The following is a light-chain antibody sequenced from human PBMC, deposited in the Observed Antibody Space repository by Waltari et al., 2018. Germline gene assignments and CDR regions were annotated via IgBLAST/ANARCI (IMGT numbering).Light chain of an antibody. CDR1: QTIRTTY. Sequence: EIVLPQPPATLSLSPGERATLSCRTSQTIRTTYLAWDQQKPGQAPTLLIYGAFTRAPGIPDRFTGSGSGTDFSLTISSLEPEDFATYYCQQYDVSPLTFGGGTKVEIK. V-gene: IGKV3-20*01. CDR2: GAF. J-gene: IGKJ4*01. CDR3: QQYDVSPLT.